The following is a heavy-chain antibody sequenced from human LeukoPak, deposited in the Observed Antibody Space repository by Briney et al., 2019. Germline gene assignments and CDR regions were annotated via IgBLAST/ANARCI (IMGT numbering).Heavy chain of an antibody. J-gene: IGHJ4*02. CDR3: ARDVMVRGVLPGY. V-gene: IGHV1-3*01. CDR1: GYTFTSYA. Sequence: ASVKVSCKASGYTFTSYAMHWVRRATGQRLEWMGWINAGNGNTKYSQKFQGRVTITRDTSASTDYMELSSLRSEDTAVYYCARDVMVRGVLPGYWGQGTLVTVSS. D-gene: IGHD3-10*01. CDR2: INAGNGNT.